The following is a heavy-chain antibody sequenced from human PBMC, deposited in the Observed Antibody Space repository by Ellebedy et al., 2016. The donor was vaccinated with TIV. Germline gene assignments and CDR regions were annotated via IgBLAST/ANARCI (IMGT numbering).Heavy chain of an antibody. CDR2: ISDDGRND. J-gene: IGHJ4*02. V-gene: IGHV3-30*04. CDR3: ARWPSGDAPLDY. D-gene: IGHD4-17*01. Sequence: GGSLRLSCAASGFTFSSYAMNWVRQAPGKGLEWVAVISDDGRNDYYADSVKGRFTISRDISKNTLYLQMNSLRVEDTAVYYCARWPSGDAPLDYWGQGTLVTVSS. CDR1: GFTFSSYA.